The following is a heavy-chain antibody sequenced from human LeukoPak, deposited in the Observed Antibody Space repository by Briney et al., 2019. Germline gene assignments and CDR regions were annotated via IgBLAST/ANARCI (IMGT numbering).Heavy chain of an antibody. V-gene: IGHV4-39*07. D-gene: IGHD2-15*01. CDR3: ARGYCSGGSCYDAFDI. CDR1: GGSLSSSSYY. Sequence: SETLSLTCTVSGGSLSSSSYYWGWLRQPPGRGLEWIGSIYYSGSTYYNPSLKSRFTISVDTSKNQFSLKLSSVTAADTAVYYCARGYCSGGSCYDAFDIWGQGTMVTVSS. CDR2: IYYSGST. J-gene: IGHJ3*02.